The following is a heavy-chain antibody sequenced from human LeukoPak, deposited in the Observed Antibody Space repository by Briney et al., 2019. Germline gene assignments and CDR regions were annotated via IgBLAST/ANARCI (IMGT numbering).Heavy chain of an antibody. CDR1: GFTFDDYA. V-gene: IGHV3-9*01. CDR2: ISWNSGSI. J-gene: IGHJ4*02. CDR3: AREARWFGEPGIDY. Sequence: GGSLRLSCAASGFTFDDYAMHWVRQAPGKGLEWVSGISWNSGSIGYADSVKGRFTISRDSSKNTLYLQMNRLRADDTAVYYCAREARWFGEPGIDYWGQGTLVTVSS. D-gene: IGHD3-10*01.